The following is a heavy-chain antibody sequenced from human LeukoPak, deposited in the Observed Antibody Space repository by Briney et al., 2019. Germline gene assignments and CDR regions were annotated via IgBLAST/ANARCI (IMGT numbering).Heavy chain of an antibody. CDR2: INHSGST. V-gene: IGHV4-34*01. Sequence: SETLSLTCAVYGGSFSGYYWSWIRQPPGKGLEWIGEINHSGSTNYNPSLKSRVTISVDTSKNQFSLQLSSVTAADTAVYYCARGLDYDSSGSGFGYWGQGTLVTVSS. J-gene: IGHJ4*02. D-gene: IGHD3-22*01. CDR3: ARGLDYDSSGSGFGY. CDR1: GGSFSGYY.